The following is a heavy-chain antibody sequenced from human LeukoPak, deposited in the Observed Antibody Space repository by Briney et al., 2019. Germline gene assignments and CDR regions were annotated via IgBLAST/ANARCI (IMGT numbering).Heavy chain of an antibody. D-gene: IGHD7-27*01. CDR3: SRVQNDNIRSPISWGLRRIDPLNYPLAV. CDR2: INGSGGST. Sequence: QSGGSLRLSCAASGFTFSSYAMSWVRQAPGKGLECVSAINGSGGSTYYADSVKGRFTISRDNAKNTLYLQMNSLTAEDTALYYFSRVQNDNIRSPISWGLRRIDPLNYPLAVRGQGTMVRVS. CDR1: GFTFSSYA. V-gene: IGHV3-23*01. J-gene: IGHJ3*01.